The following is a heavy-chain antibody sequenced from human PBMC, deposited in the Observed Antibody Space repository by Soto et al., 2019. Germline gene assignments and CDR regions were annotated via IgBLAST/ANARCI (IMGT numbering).Heavy chain of an antibody. V-gene: IGHV1-69*06. Sequence: QVQLVQSGAEVKKPGSSVKVSCKASGGTFSSYAISWVRQAPGQGLEWMGGIIPIFGTANYAQKFQGRVTITADKTTNNAYKELGSLRFEDTAVYYCAFEYSYGYVFSGGMDVWGQGTTVTVSS. J-gene: IGHJ6*02. D-gene: IGHD5-18*01. CDR3: AFEYSYGYVFSGGMDV. CDR2: IIPIFGTA. CDR1: GGTFSSYA.